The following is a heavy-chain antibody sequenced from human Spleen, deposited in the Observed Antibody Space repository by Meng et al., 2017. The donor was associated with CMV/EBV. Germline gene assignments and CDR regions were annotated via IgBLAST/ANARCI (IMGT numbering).Heavy chain of an antibody. CDR2: INHNSGGT. D-gene: IGHD2-2*01. CDR3: ARGDRDIVVVPAATGYNWFDP. J-gene: IGHJ5*02. V-gene: IGHV1-2*02. CDR1: GYY. Sequence: GYYQHWGRPAPGQGLEWMGWINHNSGGTNYAKKLQGRVTMTRDTSINTAYMELSRLRSDDTAVYYCARGDRDIVVVPAATGYNWFDPWGQGTLVTVSS.